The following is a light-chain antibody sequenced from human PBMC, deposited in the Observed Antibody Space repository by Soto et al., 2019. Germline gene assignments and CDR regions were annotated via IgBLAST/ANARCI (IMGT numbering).Light chain of an antibody. CDR2: EGS. J-gene: IGLJ1*01. V-gene: IGLV2-23*01. CDR1: SSDVGSYNL. CDR3: CSYAGSSTLYV. Sequence: QSALTQPASVSGSPGQSITISCTGTSSDVGSYNLVSWYQQHPGKAPKLMIYEGSKRPSGVSNRFSGPKSGNTASLTISGLQAEDEADYYCCSYAGSSTLYVFGTGTKVT.